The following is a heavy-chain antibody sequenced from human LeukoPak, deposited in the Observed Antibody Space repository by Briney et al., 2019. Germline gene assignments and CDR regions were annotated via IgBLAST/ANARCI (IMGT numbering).Heavy chain of an antibody. Sequence: WASVTVSCKASGYIFTDYYMHWVRQAPGQGLEWMGIINPNGGSTSYAQKFQGRITMTRDTSTSTVYMELSSLRSEDTAVYYCARDPRLSSGYSTGILWYFDLWGRGTLVTVSS. CDR1: GYIFTDYY. J-gene: IGHJ2*01. CDR3: ARDPRLSSGYSTGILWYFDL. D-gene: IGHD3-22*01. CDR2: INPNGGST. V-gene: IGHV1-46*01.